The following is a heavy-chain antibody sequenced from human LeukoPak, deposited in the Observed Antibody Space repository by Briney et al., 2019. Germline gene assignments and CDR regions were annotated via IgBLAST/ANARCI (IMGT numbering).Heavy chain of an antibody. J-gene: IGHJ4*02. CDR1: GYTLTELS. Sequence: ASVKVSCKFSGYTLTELSMHWVRQAPGKGLEWMGGFDPEDGETIYAQKFQGRVTMTEDTSTDTAYMELSSLRSEDTAVYYCATLGVLRDSSGYPYRDYWGQGTLVTVSS. CDR2: FDPEDGET. D-gene: IGHD3-22*01. CDR3: ATLGVLRDSSGYPYRDY. V-gene: IGHV1-24*01.